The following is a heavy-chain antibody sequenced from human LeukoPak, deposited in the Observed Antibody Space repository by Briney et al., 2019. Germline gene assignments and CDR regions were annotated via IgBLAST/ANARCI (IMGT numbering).Heavy chain of an antibody. CDR3: ARAGGGNMDFQH. Sequence: PGRSLRLSCAASGFTFRDSYMSWIRQAPGKGLEWLSYINSVSNIISYADSVKGRFTISRDNAKNSLYLQMHGLRAEDTAVYYCARAGGGNMDFQHWGQGTLVTVSS. V-gene: IGHV3-11*04. J-gene: IGHJ1*01. CDR2: INSVSNII. D-gene: IGHD4-23*01. CDR1: GFTFRDSY.